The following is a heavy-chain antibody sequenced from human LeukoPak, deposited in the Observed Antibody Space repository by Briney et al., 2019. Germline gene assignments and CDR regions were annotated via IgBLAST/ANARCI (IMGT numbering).Heavy chain of an antibody. CDR1: GGTLISYA. V-gene: IGHV1-69*13. D-gene: IGHD3-3*01. CDR2: IIPIFGTA. Sequence: GASVKVSCKASGGTLISYAISWVRQAPGQGLEWMGGIIPIFGTANYAQKFQGRVTITADESTSTAYMELSSLRSEDTAVYYCATWSVTIFGVMNWFDPWGQGTLVTVSS. J-gene: IGHJ5*02. CDR3: ATWSVTIFGVMNWFDP.